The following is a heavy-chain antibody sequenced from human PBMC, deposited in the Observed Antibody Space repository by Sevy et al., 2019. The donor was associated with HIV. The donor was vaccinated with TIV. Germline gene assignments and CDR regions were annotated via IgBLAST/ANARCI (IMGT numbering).Heavy chain of an antibody. J-gene: IGHJ4*02. D-gene: IGHD6-13*01. Sequence: GGSLRLSCAASGFTFSNYWMHWVRQAPGKGRVWVSRVNSDGTSTTYADSVKGRFTIPRDNAKNTLCLQMSSLRAEDTAVYYCVAANSWEDYWGQGTLVTVSS. V-gene: IGHV3-74*01. CDR2: VNSDGTST. CDR3: VAANSWEDY. CDR1: GFTFSNYW.